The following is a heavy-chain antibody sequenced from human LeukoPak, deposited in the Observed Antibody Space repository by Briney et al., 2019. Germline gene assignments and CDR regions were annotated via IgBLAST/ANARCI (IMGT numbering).Heavy chain of an antibody. CDR1: GFTFSSYA. CDR2: ISYDGSSK. D-gene: IGHD3-10*02. V-gene: IGHV3-30*04. CDR3: AELGITMIGGV. Sequence: GGSLRLSCAASGFTFSSYALHWVRQAPGKGLEWVTVISYDGSSKYYADSVKGRFTISRDNAKNSLYLQMNSLRAEDTAVYYCAELGITMIGGVWGKGTTVTISS. J-gene: IGHJ6*04.